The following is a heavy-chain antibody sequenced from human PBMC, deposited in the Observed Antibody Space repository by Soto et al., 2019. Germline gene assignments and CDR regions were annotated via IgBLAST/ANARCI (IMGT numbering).Heavy chain of an antibody. Sequence: GGSLRLSCAASGFTFSSYAMSWVRQAPGKGLEWVSAISGSGGSTYYADSVKGRFTISRDNSKNTLYLQMNSLRAEDTAVYYCAKCPPSITIFGVVIINYFDYWGQGTLVTVYS. D-gene: IGHD3-3*01. J-gene: IGHJ4*02. CDR2: ISGSGGST. CDR3: AKCPPSITIFGVVIINYFDY. V-gene: IGHV3-23*01. CDR1: GFTFSSYA.